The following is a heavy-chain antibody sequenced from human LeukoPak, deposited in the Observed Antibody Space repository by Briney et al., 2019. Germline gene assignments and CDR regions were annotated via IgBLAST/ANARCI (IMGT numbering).Heavy chain of an antibody. J-gene: IGHJ3*02. CDR3: ARETAAAVDAFDI. V-gene: IGHV3-11*04. Sequence: GGSLRLSCAASGFTFSDYYMSWIRQAPGKGLEWVSYISSSGSTIYYADSVKGRFTISRDNAKNSLYLQMNSLRAEDTAVYYCARETAAAVDAFDIWGQGTMVTVSS. CDR1: GFTFSDYY. CDR2: ISSSGSTI. D-gene: IGHD1-1*01.